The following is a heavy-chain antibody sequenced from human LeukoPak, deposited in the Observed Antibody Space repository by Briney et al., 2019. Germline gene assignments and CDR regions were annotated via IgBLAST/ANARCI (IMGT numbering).Heavy chain of an antibody. CDR2: INPDGSTI. CDR3: ATAGSYRFDY. Sequence: GGSLRLSCAASGFTFSNYWVHWVRQAPGKGLVWVSRINPDGSTINYADSVKGRFTISRDNAKNTLYLQMNSLRAEDTAVYYCATAGSYRFDYWGQGTLVTVSS. V-gene: IGHV3-74*01. J-gene: IGHJ4*02. D-gene: IGHD1-26*01. CDR1: GFTFSNYW.